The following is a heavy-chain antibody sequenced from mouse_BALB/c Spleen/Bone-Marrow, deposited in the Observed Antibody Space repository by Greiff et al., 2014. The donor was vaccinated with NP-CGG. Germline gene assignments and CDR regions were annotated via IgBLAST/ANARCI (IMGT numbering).Heavy chain of an antibody. V-gene: IGHV1-69*02. Sequence: QVQLQQSGAELVRPGASVKVSCKASGYTFTNYWINWVRQRPGQGLERIGNIYPSDSYSNYNQKFKDKATLTVDKSSSTAYMQLSSPTSEDSAVYYCTRRDRYDYYGVDYWGQGTSVTVSS. CDR2: IYPSDSYS. J-gene: IGHJ4*01. CDR1: GYTFTNYW. D-gene: IGHD2-14*01. CDR3: TRRDRYDYYGVDY.